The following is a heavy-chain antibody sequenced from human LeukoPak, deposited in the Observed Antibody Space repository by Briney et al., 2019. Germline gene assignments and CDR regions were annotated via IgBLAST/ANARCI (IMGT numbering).Heavy chain of an antibody. Sequence: GGSLRLSCAASGLIFSNYWMTWVRQAPGKGLEWVANIKEDGSETYYVDSVKGRFTISRDNDKNTLYLQMNSLRAEDTAVYYCEAYGSVWGQGALVIVSS. CDR1: GLIFSNYW. D-gene: IGHD3-10*01. CDR3: EAYGSV. J-gene: IGHJ4*02. V-gene: IGHV3-7*03. CDR2: IKEDGSET.